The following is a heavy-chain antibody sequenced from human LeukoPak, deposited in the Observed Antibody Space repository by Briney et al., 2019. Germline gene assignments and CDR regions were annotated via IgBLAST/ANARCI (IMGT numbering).Heavy chain of an antibody. CDR2: INSDGSFT. D-gene: IGHD1-26*01. CDR3: ARGWGGATLFDS. CDR1: GFTFSNYW. J-gene: IGHJ4*02. V-gene: IGHV3-74*01. Sequence: GGSLRPSCAASGFTFSNYWTHWVRQAPGKGLVWVSRINSDGSFTNYADSVKGRFTISRDNAKNTLYLQMNSLRVEDTAVYYCARGWGGATLFDSWGQGTLVTVSS.